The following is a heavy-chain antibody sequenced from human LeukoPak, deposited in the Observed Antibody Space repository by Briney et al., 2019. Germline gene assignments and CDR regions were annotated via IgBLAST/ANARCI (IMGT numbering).Heavy chain of an antibody. Sequence: ASVKVSCKASGYTFTSYSMNWVRQAPGQGLEWMGWINTNTGNPTYAQGFTGRFVLSLDTSLSTAYLQISSLKAEDTAVYYCARAGWYGNYFDYWGQGTLVTVSS. V-gene: IGHV7-4-1*02. J-gene: IGHJ4*02. CDR2: INTNTGNP. CDR1: GYTFTSYS. D-gene: IGHD6-13*01. CDR3: ARAGWYGNYFDY.